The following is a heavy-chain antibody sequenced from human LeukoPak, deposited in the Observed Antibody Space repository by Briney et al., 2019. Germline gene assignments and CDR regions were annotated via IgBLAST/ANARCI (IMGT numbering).Heavy chain of an antibody. V-gene: IGHV3-48*03. CDR1: GFTFSSYA. CDR2: ISSSGSTI. CDR3: ARSDGDYGIFDY. Sequence: GGSLRLSCAASGFTFSSYAMSWVRQAPGKGLEWVSYISSSGSTIYYADSVKGRFTISRDNAKNSLYLQMNSLRAEDTAVYYCARSDGDYGIFDYWGQGTLVTVSS. D-gene: IGHD4-17*01. J-gene: IGHJ4*02.